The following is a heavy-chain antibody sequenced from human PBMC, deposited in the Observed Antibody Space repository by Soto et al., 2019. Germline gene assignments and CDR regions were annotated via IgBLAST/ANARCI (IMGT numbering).Heavy chain of an antibody. J-gene: IGHJ4*02. Sequence: EVQLVESGGGLVQPGGSPRLSCAASGFIFSGYWMSWVRQAPGKGLDWVANINQDGSQKYHVDSVRGRFTISRDNAENSLHLQMSSLRAEDTAIYYCTNYVPGILGDYWGQGALVTVSS. CDR3: TNYVPGILGDY. CDR1: GFIFSGYW. V-gene: IGHV3-7*05. CDR2: INQDGSQK. D-gene: IGHD4-17*01.